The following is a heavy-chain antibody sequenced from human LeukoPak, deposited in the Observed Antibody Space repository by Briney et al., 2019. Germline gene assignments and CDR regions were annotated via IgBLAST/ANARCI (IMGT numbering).Heavy chain of an antibody. CDR3: ARDLEYYYDSSGYRGAFDI. CDR2: INWNGGST. Sequence: GGSLRLSCAASGFTFYDYGMSWVRQAPGKGLEWVSGINWNGGSTGYADSVKSRFTISRDNAKNSLCVQMNSLRAEDTAWYYCARDLEYYYDSSGYRGAFDIWGQGTMVTVSS. V-gene: IGHV3-20*04. D-gene: IGHD3-22*01. CDR1: GFTFYDYG. J-gene: IGHJ3*02.